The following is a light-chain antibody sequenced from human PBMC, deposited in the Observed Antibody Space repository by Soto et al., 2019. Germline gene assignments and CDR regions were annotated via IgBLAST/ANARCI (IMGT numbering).Light chain of an antibody. Sequence: QSVLTQPASVSGSPGQSITISCTGTSSDVGDNNYVSWDQQHPGKAPKLMIYDVTHRPSGISNRFSGSKSGNTASLTISGLQAEDEADYYCSSYTSSSTLYVFGTGTKRTVL. V-gene: IGLV2-14*01. CDR2: DVT. J-gene: IGLJ1*01. CDR3: SSYTSSSTLYV. CDR1: SSDVGDNNY.